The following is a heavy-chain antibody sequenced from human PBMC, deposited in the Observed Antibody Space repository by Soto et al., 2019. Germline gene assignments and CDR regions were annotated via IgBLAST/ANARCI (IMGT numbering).Heavy chain of an antibody. CDR1: GFTFSSYS. D-gene: IGHD3-10*01. J-gene: IGHJ6*03. CDR3: ARGSYYYYYMDV. Sequence: EVQLVESGGGLVKPGGSLRLSCAASGFTFSSYSMNWVRQAPGKGLEWVSSISSSSSYIYYADSVKGRFTISRDNAKNSLDLQMNSLRAEDTAVNYCARGSYYYYYMDVWGKGTTVTVSS. V-gene: IGHV3-21*01. CDR2: ISSSSSYI.